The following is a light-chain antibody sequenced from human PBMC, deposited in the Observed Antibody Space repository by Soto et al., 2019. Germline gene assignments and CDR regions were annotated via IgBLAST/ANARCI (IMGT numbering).Light chain of an antibody. V-gene: IGKV3-20*01. CDR1: QSVSSSY. J-gene: IGKJ2*01. Sequence: EIVLTQSPGTLSLSPGERATLSCRASQSVSSSYLAWYQQKPGQAPRLLIYGASSRATGIPDRFSGSGSGTDFTLNISRLEPEDFAVYYCQQYGSSPYTLGQGTKLEIK. CDR2: GAS. CDR3: QQYGSSPYT.